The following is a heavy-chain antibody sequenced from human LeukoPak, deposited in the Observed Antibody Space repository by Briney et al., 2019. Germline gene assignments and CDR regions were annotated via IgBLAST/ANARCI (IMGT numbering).Heavy chain of an antibody. CDR3: ARENYGDYVGIDY. V-gene: IGHV4-34*01. D-gene: IGHD4-17*01. CDR2: INHSGST. Sequence: PSETLSLTCAVYGGSFSGYYWSWIRQPPGKGLEWIGEINHSGSTNYNPSLKSRVTISVDTSKNQFSLKLSSVTAADTAVYYCARENYGDYVGIDYWGQGTLVTASS. J-gene: IGHJ4*02. CDR1: GGSFSGYY.